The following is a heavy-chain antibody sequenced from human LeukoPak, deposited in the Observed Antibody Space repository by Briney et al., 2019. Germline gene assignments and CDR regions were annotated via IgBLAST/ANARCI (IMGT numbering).Heavy chain of an antibody. V-gene: IGHV4-31*03. Sequence: PSQTLSLTRTVSGGSISSGGSYWTWIRQHPGKGLEWIGYISYSGSTYYNPSLKSRVTISVDTSKNQFSLKLSSMTAADTAVYCCARTASYGSGSYFGLVGYYGMDVWGQGTTVTVSS. CDR3: ARTASYGSGSYFGLVGYYGMDV. CDR2: ISYSGST. J-gene: IGHJ6*02. D-gene: IGHD3-10*01. CDR1: GGSISSGGSY.